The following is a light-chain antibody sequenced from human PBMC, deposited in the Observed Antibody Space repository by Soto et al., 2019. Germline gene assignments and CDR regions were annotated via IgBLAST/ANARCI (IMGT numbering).Light chain of an antibody. J-gene: IGKJ5*01. CDR3: QQRHSYPIT. Sequence: DIQLTQSPSFLSASVGDGITISCPASQGISNYLAWYQQKPGKAPKLLIHTASTLQSGVPSRFSGSGAGAEFTLTISSLQPEDFATYYCQQRHSYPITFGQGTRLEIK. CDR2: TAS. V-gene: IGKV1-9*01. CDR1: QGISNY.